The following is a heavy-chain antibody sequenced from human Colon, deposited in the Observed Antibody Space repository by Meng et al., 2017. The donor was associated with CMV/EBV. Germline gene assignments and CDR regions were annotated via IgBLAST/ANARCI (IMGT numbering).Heavy chain of an antibody. V-gene: IGHV4-39*01. Sequence: LRLSCTVSGASITSSTYYWTWIRQPPGKGLEWIGSIYFSGTSFYKSSLTSQVTISIDTSKSQFSLKVNSVTAADTAVYYCARSLSRYYFAMDVWGQGTTVTVSS. J-gene: IGHJ6*02. D-gene: IGHD3-16*01. CDR1: GASITSSTYY. CDR2: IYFSGTS. CDR3: ARSLSRYYFAMDV.